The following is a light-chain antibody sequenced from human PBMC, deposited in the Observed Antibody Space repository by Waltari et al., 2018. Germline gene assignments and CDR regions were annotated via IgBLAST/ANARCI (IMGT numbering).Light chain of an antibody. CDR2: DAS. J-gene: IGKJ3*01. CDR3: QQRNSWPLT. Sequence: EIVLTQSPVTLSLSPGEGATLSCKTSQSVGDFLAWYQQRPGQAPRRLIYDASLRAAGIPARFSGSGSGTDFTLTISSLESEDSTVYFCQQRNSWPLTFGPGTTV. V-gene: IGKV3-11*01. CDR1: QSVGDF.